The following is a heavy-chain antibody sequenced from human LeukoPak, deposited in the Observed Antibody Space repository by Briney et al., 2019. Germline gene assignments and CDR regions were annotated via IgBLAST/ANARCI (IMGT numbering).Heavy chain of an antibody. CDR3: ARVGATNPRFDY. CDR1: GYTFTSYD. J-gene: IGHJ4*01. V-gene: IGHV1-8*03. CDR2: MNPNSGNT. Sequence: ASVKVSCKASGYTFTSYDINWVRQATGQGLEWMGWMNPNSGNTGYAQKFQGRVTITRNTSISTAYMELSSLRSEDTAVYYCARVGATNPRFDYWGQGTLVTVSS. D-gene: IGHD1-26*01.